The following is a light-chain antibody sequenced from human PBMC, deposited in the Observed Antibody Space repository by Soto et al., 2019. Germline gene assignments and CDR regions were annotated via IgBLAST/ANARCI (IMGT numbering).Light chain of an antibody. CDR3: QQYNDWRLIS. CDR1: QSVSIK. J-gene: IGKJ5*01. V-gene: IGKV3-15*01. Sequence: EIVMTQSPATLSVAPGESATLSCRASQSVSIKLAWYQQRPGRAPRLLIYDTSTRATGIPARFSGSGSGTEFTLTVSSLQSEDFAVYFCQQYNDWRLISFGQGTRLEI. CDR2: DTS.